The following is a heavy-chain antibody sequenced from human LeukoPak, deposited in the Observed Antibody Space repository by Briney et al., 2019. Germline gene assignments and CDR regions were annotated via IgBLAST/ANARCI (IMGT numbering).Heavy chain of an antibody. CDR1: GYTFTSYD. Sequence: ASVKVSCKASGYTFTSYDFNWVRRATGRRPEWMGWMSPNSGDTGYAQKFQDRVTMTRNTSISTAYMELSSLRSDDTAVYYCARGPPNWGYDYWGPGTLVTVSS. CDR2: MSPNSGDT. V-gene: IGHV1-8*01. CDR3: ARGPPNWGYDY. J-gene: IGHJ4*02. D-gene: IGHD7-27*01.